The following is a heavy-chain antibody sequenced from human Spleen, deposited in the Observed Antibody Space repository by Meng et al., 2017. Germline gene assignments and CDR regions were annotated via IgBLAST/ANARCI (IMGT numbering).Heavy chain of an antibody. CDR1: GDSVPSNIVA. Sequence: QSRQAAPRLMKASTTLSVTCANAGDSVPSNIVAWNWIRQAPSRGLEWLGRTYYRSKWYNEYAVSVKSRITINPDTSKNQLSLQLSSVTPEDTAVYYCARGVTTFDYWGQGTLVTVSS. CDR2: TYYRSKWYN. CDR3: ARGVTTFDY. D-gene: IGHD4-17*01. J-gene: IGHJ4*02. V-gene: IGHV6-1*01.